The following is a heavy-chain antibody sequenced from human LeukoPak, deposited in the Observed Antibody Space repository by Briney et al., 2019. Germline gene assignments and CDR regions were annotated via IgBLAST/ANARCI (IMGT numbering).Heavy chain of an antibody. V-gene: IGHV3-23*01. CDR2: ISGSGGST. CDR1: GFTFSNYA. J-gene: IGHJ4*02. CDR3: TTVGDYVGEASFDY. Sequence: GGSLRLSCAASGFTFSNYAMSWVRQAPGKGLEWVSAISGSGGSTYCADSVTGRFTLSRDNSKNTLYLHMNSLKTEDTAVYYCTTVGDYVGEASFDYWGQGTLVTVSS. D-gene: IGHD4-23*01.